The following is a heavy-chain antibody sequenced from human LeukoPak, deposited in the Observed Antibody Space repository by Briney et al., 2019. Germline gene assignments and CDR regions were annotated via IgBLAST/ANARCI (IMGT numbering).Heavy chain of an antibody. V-gene: IGHV1-2*02. J-gene: IGHJ4*02. CDR2: INPNSGGT. Sequence: ASVKVSCKASGYTFTGYYMHWVRQAPGQGLEWMGWINPNSGGTNYAQKFQGRVTMTRDTSISTAYMELSRLRSDDTAVYYCARAEAYYFGSGSYSKSTYYFDHWGQGTLVTVSS. CDR3: ARAEAYYFGSGSYSKSTYYFDH. D-gene: IGHD3-10*01. CDR1: GYTFTGYY.